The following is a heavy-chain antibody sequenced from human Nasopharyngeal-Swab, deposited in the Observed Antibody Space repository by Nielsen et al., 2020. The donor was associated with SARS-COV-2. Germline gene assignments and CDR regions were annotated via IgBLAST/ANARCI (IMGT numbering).Heavy chain of an antibody. CDR2: IYYSGST. D-gene: IGHD4-23*01. V-gene: IGHV4-31*03. CDR3: AREWGNSGAFDI. Sequence: SETLSLTCTVSGGSISSGGYYWSWIRQHPGKGLEWIGYIYYSGSTYYNPSLKSRVTISVDTSKNQFSLKLSSVTAADTAVYYCAREWGNSGAFDIWGQGTMVTVSS. J-gene: IGHJ3*02. CDR1: GGSISSGGYY.